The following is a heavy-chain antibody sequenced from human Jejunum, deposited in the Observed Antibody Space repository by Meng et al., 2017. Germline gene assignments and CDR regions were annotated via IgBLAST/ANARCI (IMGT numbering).Heavy chain of an antibody. J-gene: IGHJ4*02. V-gene: IGHV4-59*01. Sequence: QVRLQAPGPGLVKPSETLSLTCTVSGGSMSGYYWSWIRQPPGKGLEWIGYIYYSGSTNYNPSLKSRVTISVDTSKNQFSLKLSSVTAADTAVYYCARDGFSIGHHFDYWGQGTLVTVSS. CDR1: GGSMSGYY. CDR3: ARDGFSIGHHFDY. D-gene: IGHD2-15*01. CDR2: IYYSGST.